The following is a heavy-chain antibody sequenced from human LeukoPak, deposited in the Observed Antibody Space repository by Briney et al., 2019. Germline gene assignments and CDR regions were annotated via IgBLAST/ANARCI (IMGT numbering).Heavy chain of an antibody. CDR3: ARWSYSGSYYGGGHRGFDY. D-gene: IGHD1-26*01. V-gene: IGHV4-4*07. J-gene: IGHJ4*02. CDR1: GGSIGSSY. Sequence: ASETLSLTCTVSGGSIGSSYWSWIRQPAGKGLEWIGHIYTSETTSYNPSLKSRVTMSVDTSKNQFSLRLSSVTAADTAVYYCARWSYSGSYYGGGHRGFDYWGQGTLVTVSS. CDR2: IYTSETT.